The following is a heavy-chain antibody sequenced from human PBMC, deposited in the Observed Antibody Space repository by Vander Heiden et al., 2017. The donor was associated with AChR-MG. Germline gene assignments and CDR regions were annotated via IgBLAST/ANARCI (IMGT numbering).Heavy chain of an antibody. Sequence: QVQPVQSGAEAKKPGSSVKVSCTASGGTFSSYAISWGRQGPGQGLEWMGGIIPSVDTANYAQKYQGRVTITADESTSTAYKALSSLRSEDTAEYYCARGGQPPLYYYDMDVWGKGTTVTVSS. V-gene: IGHV1-69*01. J-gene: IGHJ6*03. CDR3: ARGGQPPLYYYDMDV. CDR2: IIPSVDTA. CDR1: GGTFSSYA.